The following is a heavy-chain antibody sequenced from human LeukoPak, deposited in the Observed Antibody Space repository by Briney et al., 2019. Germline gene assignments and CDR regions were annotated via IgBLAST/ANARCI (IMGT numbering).Heavy chain of an antibody. CDR2: IYHSGST. CDR1: GYSISSGYY. J-gene: IGHJ3*02. V-gene: IGHV4-38-2*01. CDR3: ARVSDSRSRDAFDI. Sequence: SETLSLTCAVSGYSISSGYYWGWIRQPPGKGLEWIGSIYHSGSTYYNPSLKSRVTISVDTSKNQFSLKLSSVTAADTAVYYCARVSDSRSRDAFDIWGQGTMVTVSS. D-gene: IGHD4-11*01.